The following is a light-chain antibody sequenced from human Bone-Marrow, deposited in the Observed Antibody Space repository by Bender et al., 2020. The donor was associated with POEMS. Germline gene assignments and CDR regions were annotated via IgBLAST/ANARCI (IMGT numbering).Light chain of an antibody. CDR3: SSHTPSTIVV. V-gene: IGLV2-14*03. Sequence: QSALTQPASVSGSPGQSITISCTGTTSDVGGYNSVSWYQHHPGKAPQLIIYDVSYRPSGVSHRFSGSKSGNTASLTISGLQAADEADFYCSSHTPSTIVVVGGGTKLTVL. J-gene: IGLJ2*01. CDR1: TSDVGGYNS. CDR2: DVS.